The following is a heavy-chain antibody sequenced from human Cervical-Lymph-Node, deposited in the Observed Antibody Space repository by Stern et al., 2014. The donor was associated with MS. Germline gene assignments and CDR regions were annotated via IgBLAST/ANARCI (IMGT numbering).Heavy chain of an antibody. CDR2: IIPIFGPT. CDR3: ARGESSIGKYDFDY. CDR1: GGTFSRYP. J-gene: IGHJ4*02. Sequence: QMQLVQSGAEVKKPGSSVKVSCKASGGTFSRYPISWVRQAPGHGLEWMGGIIPIFGPTNPAQKFQGRVTITADESTTTAYIELSSLRSEDTAVYYCARGESSIGKYDFDYWGQGTLVTVSS. V-gene: IGHV1-69*01. D-gene: IGHD6-19*01.